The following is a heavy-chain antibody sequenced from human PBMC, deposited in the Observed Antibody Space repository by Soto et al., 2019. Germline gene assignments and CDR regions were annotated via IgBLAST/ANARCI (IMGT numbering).Heavy chain of an antibody. CDR3: ARDRGDYGDFN. CDR1: GGTFSSYT. Sequence: QVQLVQSGAEVKKPGSSVKVSCNASGGTFSSYTIYWVRQAPGQGLEWMGRIIPILGIANYAQKFQGRVTITSDKSTSTAYMELSSLRSEDTAVYYCARDRGDYGDFNWGQGTLVTVSS. J-gene: IGHJ4*02. CDR2: IIPILGIA. V-gene: IGHV1-69*08. D-gene: IGHD4-17*01.